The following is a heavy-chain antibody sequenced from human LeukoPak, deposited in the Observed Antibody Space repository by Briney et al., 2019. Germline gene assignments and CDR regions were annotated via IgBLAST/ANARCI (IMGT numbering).Heavy chain of an antibody. V-gene: IGHV3-23*01. CDR1: GFTFSGYA. D-gene: IGHD6-13*01. CDR2: ISGSGGST. J-gene: IGHJ5*02. Sequence: RTGGSLRLSCAASGFTFSGYAMSWVRQAPGKGLEWVSAISGSGGSTYYADSVKGRFTISRDNSKNTLYLQMSSLRAEDTAVYYCVKERGSSWYGWFDPWGQGTLVTVSS. CDR3: VKERGSSWYGWFDP.